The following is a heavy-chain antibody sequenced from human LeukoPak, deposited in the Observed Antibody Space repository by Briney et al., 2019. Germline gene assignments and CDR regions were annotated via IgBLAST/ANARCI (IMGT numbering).Heavy chain of an antibody. D-gene: IGHD4-17*01. CDR3: ARLTTVTDNPNY. Sequence: GGSLRLSCAASGFTFSFYSMNWVRQAPGKGLEWVSYISSSSSSIYYVDSVKGRFTISRDNAKISLYLQMNSLRAEDTAVYYCARLTTVTDNPNYWGLGTLVTVSS. CDR2: ISSSSSSI. V-gene: IGHV3-48*01. J-gene: IGHJ4*02. CDR1: GFTFSFYS.